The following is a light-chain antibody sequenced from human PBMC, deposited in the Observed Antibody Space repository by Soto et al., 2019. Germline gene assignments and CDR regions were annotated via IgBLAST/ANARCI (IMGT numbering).Light chain of an antibody. CDR2: DNN. CDR3: GTWDSSLSAVV. J-gene: IGLJ2*01. V-gene: IGLV1-51*01. Sequence: QSVLTQPPSVSEAPGQKVTISCSGSSSNIGNNYVSWYQQLLGTAPKLLLYDNNKRPSGIPDRFSGSISGTSATLGITGLQTGEEADYYCGTWDSSLSAVVFGGGTKLTVL. CDR1: SSNIGNNY.